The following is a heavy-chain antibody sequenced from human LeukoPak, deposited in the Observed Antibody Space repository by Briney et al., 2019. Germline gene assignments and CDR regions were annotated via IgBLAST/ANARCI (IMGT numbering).Heavy chain of an antibody. CDR2: IIPIFGIA. J-gene: IGHJ3*02. CDR1: GGTFSSYA. V-gene: IGHV1-69*04. D-gene: IGHD3-22*01. CDR3: AILQGLAIVVVPHDAFDI. Sequence: SVKVSSKASGGTFSSYAISWVRQAPGQGLEWMGRIIPIFGIANYAQKFQGRVTVTADKSTSTAYMELSSLRSEDTAVYHCAILQGLAIVVVPHDAFDIWGQGTMVTVSS.